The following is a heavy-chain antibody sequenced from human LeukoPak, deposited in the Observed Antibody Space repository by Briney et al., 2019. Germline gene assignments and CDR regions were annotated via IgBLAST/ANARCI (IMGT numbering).Heavy chain of an antibody. CDR3: ARGLRQWLTRHAFDI. V-gene: IGHV1-18*01. D-gene: IGHD6-19*01. CDR1: GYTFTSYG. CDR2: ISAYNGNT. J-gene: IGHJ3*02. Sequence: ASVTVSCKASGYTFTSYGISWVRQAPGQGLEWMGWISAYNGNTNYAQKLQGRVTMTTDTSTSTAYMELRSLRAEDTAVYYCARGLRQWLTRHAFDIWGQGTMVTVSS.